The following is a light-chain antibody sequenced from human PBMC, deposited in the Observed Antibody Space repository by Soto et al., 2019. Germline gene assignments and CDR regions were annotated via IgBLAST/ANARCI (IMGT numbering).Light chain of an antibody. J-gene: IGLJ1*01. CDR2: LEGSGSY. CDR1: SGHSTYI. CDR3: ETWDTNTRV. Sequence: QSVLAQSSSASASLGSSVKLTCTLSSGHSTYIIAWHQLQPGKAPRYLMHLEGSGSYNKGSGVPDRFSGSSSGADRYLTISHLQFEDEADYYCETWDTNTRVFGTGTKLTVL. V-gene: IGLV4-60*02.